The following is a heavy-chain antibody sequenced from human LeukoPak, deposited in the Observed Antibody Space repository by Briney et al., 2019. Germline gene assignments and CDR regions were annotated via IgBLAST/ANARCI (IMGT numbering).Heavy chain of an antibody. CDR3: AKDAVAGIY. J-gene: IGHJ4*02. CDR2: ISSSGSTI. V-gene: IGHV3-11*01. CDR1: GFTFSDYY. Sequence: AGGSLRLSCAASGFTFSDYYMSWIRQAPGKGLEWVSYISSSGSTIYYADSVKGRFTISRDNSKNTLYLQMNSLRAEDTAVYYCAKDAVAGIYWGQGTLVTVSS. D-gene: IGHD6-19*01.